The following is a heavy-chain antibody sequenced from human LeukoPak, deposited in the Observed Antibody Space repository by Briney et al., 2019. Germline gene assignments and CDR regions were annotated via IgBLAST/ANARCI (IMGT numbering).Heavy chain of an antibody. Sequence: GGSLRLSCAASGFTFSSYWMSWVRQAPGKGLEWVANIKQDGCEKYYVDSVKGRFTISRDNSKNTLYLQMNSLRAEDTAVYYCAKGRVDYGGPESRTPSYWGQGTLVTVSS. CDR3: AKGRVDYGGPESRTPSY. J-gene: IGHJ4*02. CDR1: GFTFSSYW. V-gene: IGHV3-7*03. D-gene: IGHD4-23*01. CDR2: IKQDGCEK.